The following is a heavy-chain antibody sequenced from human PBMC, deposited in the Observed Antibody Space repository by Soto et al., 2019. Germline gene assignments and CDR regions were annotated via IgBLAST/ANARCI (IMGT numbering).Heavy chain of an antibody. J-gene: IGHJ6*03. CDR1: GDSVSSNSAA. Sequence: PSQTLSLTCAISGDSVSSNSAAWNWIRQSPSRGLEWLGRTYYRSKWYNDYAVSVKSRITINRDTSKNQFSLQLNSVTPEDTAVYYCARDTRRWHYYSYYMDGWGKGTMVTVSS. CDR3: ARDTRRWHYYSYYMDG. D-gene: IGHD6-6*01. V-gene: IGHV6-1*01. CDR2: TYYRSKWYN.